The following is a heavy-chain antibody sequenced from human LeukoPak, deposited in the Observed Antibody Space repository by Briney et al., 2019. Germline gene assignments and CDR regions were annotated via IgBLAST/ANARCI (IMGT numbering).Heavy chain of an antibody. J-gene: IGHJ3*02. CDR2: IYHSGST. Sequence: SETLSLTCTVSGYSISSGYYWGWIRQPPGKGLEWIGSIYHSGSTYYNPSLKSRVTISVDTSKNQFSLKLSSVTAADTAVYYCARLVVVGATMVHAFDIWGQGTMVTVSS. V-gene: IGHV4-38-2*02. D-gene: IGHD1-26*01. CDR1: GYSISSGYY. CDR3: ARLVVVGATMVHAFDI.